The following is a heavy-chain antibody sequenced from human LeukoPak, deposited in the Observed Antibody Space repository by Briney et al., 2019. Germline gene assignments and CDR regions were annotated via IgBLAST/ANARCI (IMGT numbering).Heavy chain of an antibody. CDR2: IYSGGST. Sequence: GGSLRLSCAASGFTVSSNYMSWVRQAPGKGLEWVSVIYSGGSTYYADSVKGRFTISRDNSKNTLYLQMNSLRAEDTAVYYCARDSGSYWGTFDYWGQGTLVTVSS. V-gene: IGHV3-53*01. CDR1: GFTVSSNY. J-gene: IGHJ4*02. D-gene: IGHD1-26*01. CDR3: ARDSGSYWGTFDY.